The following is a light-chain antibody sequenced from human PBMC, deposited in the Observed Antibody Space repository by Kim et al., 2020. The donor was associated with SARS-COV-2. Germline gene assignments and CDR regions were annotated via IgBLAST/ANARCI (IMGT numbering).Light chain of an antibody. V-gene: IGKV1-6*01. CDR2: SSS. CDR1: QGIRDD. J-gene: IGKJ1*01. Sequence: ASIGDRVSISCRASQGIRDDLAWFQQRPGKVPQLLIHSSSRLVSGVSSRFSGSGSGTDFTLTINGLRPEDFATYYCLQDSRYPWTFGQGTKVDIK. CDR3: LQDSRYPWT.